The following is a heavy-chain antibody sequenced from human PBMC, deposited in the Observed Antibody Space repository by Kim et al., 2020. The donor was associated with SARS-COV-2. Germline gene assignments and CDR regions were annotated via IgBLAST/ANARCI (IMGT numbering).Heavy chain of an antibody. J-gene: IGHJ4*02. CDR3: ATTLYDSSGYYYFSLDY. Sequence: ASVKVSCKASGYTFTSYAMNWVRQAPGQGLEWMGWINTNTGNPTYAQGFTGRFVFSLDTSVSTAYLQISSLKAEDTAVYYCATTLYDSSGYYYFSLDYWGQGTLVTVSS. V-gene: IGHV7-4-1*02. CDR2: INTNTGNP. CDR1: GYTFTSYA. D-gene: IGHD3-22*01.